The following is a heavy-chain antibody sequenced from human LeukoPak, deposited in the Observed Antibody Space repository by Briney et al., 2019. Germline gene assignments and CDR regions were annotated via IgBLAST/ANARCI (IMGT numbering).Heavy chain of an antibody. V-gene: IGHV3-7*01. D-gene: IGHD1-26*01. J-gene: IGHJ4*02. Sequence: GGSQRLSCAASGFPFSSYWMTWPRHAPGKGVEWVAKIKQDGSEKDYVDSVKGRFTISRDNAKNTLYLQMNSLRAEDTAVYYCASSPGEKWEVHSDYWGQGTLVTVSS. CDR3: ASSPGEKWEVHSDY. CDR2: IKQDGSEK. CDR1: GFPFSSYW.